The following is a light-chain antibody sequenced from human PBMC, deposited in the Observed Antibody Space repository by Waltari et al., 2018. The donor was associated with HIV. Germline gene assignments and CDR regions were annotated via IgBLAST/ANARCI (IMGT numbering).Light chain of an antibody. CDR3: SAWDSGLNGWV. CDR1: TNTLGYQG. V-gene: IGLV10-54*01. Sequence: QAGLTQPPSMSTGLGQTATLTCSGDTNTLGYQGVARVQHRQGHPPNPLSHRNNNRPSGIPGRFSAFRSGDTGFLTISGLQSEDEGDFFCSAWDSGLNGWVFGGGTQLTLL. J-gene: IGLJ3*02. CDR2: RNN.